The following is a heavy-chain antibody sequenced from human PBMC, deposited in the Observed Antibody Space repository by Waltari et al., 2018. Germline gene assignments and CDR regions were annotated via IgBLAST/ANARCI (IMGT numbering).Heavy chain of an antibody. CDR1: GGSFRSYA. CDR2: IIPIFGTA. D-gene: IGHD6-13*01. Sequence: QVRLVQSGAEVKKPGSSVKVSCKASGGSFRSYAFRWVRQAPGQGLEWMGGIIPIFGTANYAQKFQGRVTITADESTSTAYMELSSLRSEDTAVYYCAREHSSSWYHGMDVWGQGTTVTVSS. CDR3: AREHSSSWYHGMDV. J-gene: IGHJ6*02. V-gene: IGHV1-69*01.